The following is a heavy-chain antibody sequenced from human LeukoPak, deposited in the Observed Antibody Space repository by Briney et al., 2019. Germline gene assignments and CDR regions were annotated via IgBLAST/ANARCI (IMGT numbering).Heavy chain of an antibody. CDR2: IYYRGRT. Sequence: SETLSLTCTVSGGSFSSGGYYWSWIRQHPGKGLEWIGYIYYRGRTYYNPSLKSRATISVDTSKNQFSLKLSSVTAADTAVYHCARVRDGDYGYIGFDPWGQGTLVTVSS. J-gene: IGHJ5*02. D-gene: IGHD4-17*01. V-gene: IGHV4-31*03. CDR1: GGSFSSGGYY. CDR3: ARVRDGDYGYIGFDP.